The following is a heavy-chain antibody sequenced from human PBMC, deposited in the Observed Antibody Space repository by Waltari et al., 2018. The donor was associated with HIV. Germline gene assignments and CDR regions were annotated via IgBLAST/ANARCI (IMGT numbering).Heavy chain of an antibody. Sequence: QVQLVESGGGVVQPGRSLRLSCAASGFTFSSYAMHGVRQAPGKGLEWVAVISYDGSNKYYADSVKGRFTISRDNSKNTLYLQMNSLRAEDTAVYYCARGGGYSSSYYFDYWGQGTLVTVSS. CDR3: ARGGGYSSSYYFDY. D-gene: IGHD5-12*01. J-gene: IGHJ4*02. CDR2: ISYDGSNK. V-gene: IGHV3-30-3*01. CDR1: GFTFSSYA.